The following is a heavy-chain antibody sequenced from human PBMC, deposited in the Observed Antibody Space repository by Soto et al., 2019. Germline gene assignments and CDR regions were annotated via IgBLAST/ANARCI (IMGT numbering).Heavy chain of an antibody. CDR3: TRDASRDSSARGWFDP. V-gene: IGHV3-21*01. J-gene: IGHJ5*02. CDR1: GFTFRSFT. Sequence: GGSLRLSCAASGFTFRSFTMNWVRQAPGKGLEWVSTISSNSAYIYYTDALRGRFTISRDNAKNSLHLQMNSLRAEDTAVYYCTRDASRDSSARGWFDPWGPGSLVTVSS. CDR2: ISSNSAYI. D-gene: IGHD6-13*01.